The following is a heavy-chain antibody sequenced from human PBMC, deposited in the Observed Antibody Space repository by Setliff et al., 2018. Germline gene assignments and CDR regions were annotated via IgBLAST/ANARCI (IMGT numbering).Heavy chain of an antibody. CDR1: GGSISSYY. D-gene: IGHD6-19*01. V-gene: IGHV4-4*07. CDR2: IYIGGSA. CDR3: AREQWLDPPGYYYMDV. J-gene: IGHJ6*03. Sequence: ASETLSLTCTVSGGSISSYYWSWIRQPAGKGLEWIGHIYIGGSANYNPSLKSRVTMSIGTSKNQLSLKLNSVTAADMAVYYCAREQWLDPPGYYYMDVWAKGTTVTVSS.